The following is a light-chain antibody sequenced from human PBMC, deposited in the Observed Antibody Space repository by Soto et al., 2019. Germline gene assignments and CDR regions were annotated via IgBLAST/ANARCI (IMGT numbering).Light chain of an antibody. V-gene: IGKV3-15*01. CDR3: QQYNNWPPLT. CDR1: QSVRRH. Sequence: EIVMTQYPATLSVSPGERATLSCRASQSVRRHLGWYQQKPGQASRHLIYGASTRATCITARFSGSGSGTEFPLTISSLQSEDFAVYYCQQYNNWPPLTYGGGNKVELK. CDR2: GAS. J-gene: IGKJ4*01.